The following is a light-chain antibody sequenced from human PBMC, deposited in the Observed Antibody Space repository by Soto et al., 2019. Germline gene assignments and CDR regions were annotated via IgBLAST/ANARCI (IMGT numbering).Light chain of an antibody. Sequence: QSVLTQPPSVSAAPGQKVTISCSGSSSNIANNYVAWYQKLPGTAPKLLIYDNDNRPSGIPDRFSGSKSGTSATLGIAGLQTGDEADYYCGTWDTSLSAVVFGGGTQLTVL. CDR2: DND. J-gene: IGLJ2*01. CDR1: SSNIANNY. V-gene: IGLV1-51*01. CDR3: GTWDTSLSAVV.